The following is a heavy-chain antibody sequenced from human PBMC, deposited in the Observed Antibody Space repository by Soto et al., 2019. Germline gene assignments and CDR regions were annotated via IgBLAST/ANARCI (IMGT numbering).Heavy chain of an antibody. D-gene: IGHD6-13*01. CDR3: GGGGAAAGAY. CDR2: IYYSGNT. V-gene: IGHV4-39*01. Sequence: QMQLQESGPGLVQPSETLSLTCTVSGGSISTGNYYWGWIRQSPGKGLEWIGNIYYSGNTIYNPSLKSRVTIVLDASKNQFSLDVGSVSAADTAFYYCGGGGAAAGAYWGQGTLVTVSS. J-gene: IGHJ4*02. CDR1: GGSISTGNYY.